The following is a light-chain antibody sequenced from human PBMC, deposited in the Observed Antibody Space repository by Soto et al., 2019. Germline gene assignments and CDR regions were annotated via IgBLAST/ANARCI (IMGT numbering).Light chain of an antibody. J-gene: IGLJ1*01. CDR2: SNY. CDR3: AAWDGSLNGLYV. CDR1: SSNVGSLS. V-gene: IGLV1-44*01. Sequence: QAVVTQAPSASGTPGQRVTISCSGSSSNVGSLSVDWYQHLPGTAPKLLIHSNYQRPSGVPDRFSGSKSGTSGSLAINVPXXXXXXXXYCAAWDGSLNGLYVFGTGTK.